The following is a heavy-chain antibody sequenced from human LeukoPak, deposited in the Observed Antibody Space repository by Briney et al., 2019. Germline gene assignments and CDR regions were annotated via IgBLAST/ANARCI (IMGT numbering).Heavy chain of an antibody. CDR2: ISYDGSNK. J-gene: IGHJ5*02. CDR3: AKDHSTYDFWSGYSAGWFDP. V-gene: IGHV3-30*18. CDR1: GFTFSSYG. Sequence: GGSLRLSCAASGFTFSSYGMHWVRQAPGEGLEWVAVISYDGSNKYYADSVKGRFTISRDNSKNTLYLQMNSLRAEDTAVYYCAKDHSTYDFWSGYSAGWFDPWGQGTLVTVSS. D-gene: IGHD3-3*01.